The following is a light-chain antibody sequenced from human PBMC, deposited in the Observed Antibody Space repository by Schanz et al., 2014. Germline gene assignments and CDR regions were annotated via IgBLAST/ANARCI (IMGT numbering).Light chain of an antibody. CDR2: DVN. CDR3: SSHTAITPAVV. J-gene: IGLJ2*01. Sequence: QSALTQPASVSGSPGQSITISCTGTSSDIGGRAYVSWYQQRPGKAPQLILYDVNSRPSGVSNRFSGSKSGNTASLTISGLPAEDEDDYHCSSHTAITPAVVFGGGTKLTVL. CDR1: SSDIGGRAY. V-gene: IGLV2-14*01.